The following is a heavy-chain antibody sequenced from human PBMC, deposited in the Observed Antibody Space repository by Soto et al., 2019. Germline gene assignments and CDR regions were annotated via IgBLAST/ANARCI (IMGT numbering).Heavy chain of an antibody. CDR2: IYTSGST. Sequence: TLSLTCTVSGGSISSYYWSWIRQPAGKGLEWIGRIYTSGSTNYNPSLKSRVTMSVDTSKNQFSLKLSSVTAADTAVYYCARGSYDFWSGYQDYWGQGTLVTVSS. D-gene: IGHD3-3*01. J-gene: IGHJ4*02. CDR1: GGSISSYY. CDR3: ARGSYDFWSGYQDY. V-gene: IGHV4-4*07.